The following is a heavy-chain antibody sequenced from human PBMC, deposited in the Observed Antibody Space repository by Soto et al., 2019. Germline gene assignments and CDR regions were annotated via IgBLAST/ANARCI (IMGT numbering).Heavy chain of an antibody. D-gene: IGHD3-3*01. Sequence: ASVKVSCKASGYTFTSYGISWVRQAPGQGLEWMGWISAYNGNTNYAQKLQGRVTMTTDTSTSTAYMELRSLRSDDPAVFYCARGRITIFGVVIKGWFDPWGQGTLVTVSS. CDR3: ARGRITIFGVVIKGWFDP. V-gene: IGHV1-18*01. CDR1: GYTFTSYG. CDR2: ISAYNGNT. J-gene: IGHJ5*02.